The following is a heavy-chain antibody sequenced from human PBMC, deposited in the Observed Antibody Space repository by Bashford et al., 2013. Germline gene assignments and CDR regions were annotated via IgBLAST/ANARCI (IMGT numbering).Heavy chain of an antibody. V-gene: IGHV4-39*01. CDR2: IYYSGST. CDR3: ARHVSGYCSGGSCLSQAYYFDY. J-gene: IGHJ4*02. D-gene: IGHD2-15*01. Sequence: ETLPSPALSLVAPSSVVITTGSGSASPRKGLEWIGSIYYSGSTYYNPSLKSRLTISVDTSKNQFSLKLSSVTAADTAVYYCARHVSGYCSGGSCLSQAYYFDYWGQGTLVTVSS. CDR1: VAPSSVVITT.